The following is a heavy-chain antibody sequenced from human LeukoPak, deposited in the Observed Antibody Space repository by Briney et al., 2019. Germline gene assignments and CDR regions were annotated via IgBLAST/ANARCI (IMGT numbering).Heavy chain of an antibody. CDR2: IGVAANT. J-gene: IGHJ4*02. CDR1: GFTFSNYD. Sequence: GGSLRLSCAASGFTFSNYDMHWVRQATGKGLEWVSAIGVAANTFYSGSVKGRFTISRENAKNSLYLLMTSLRAEDTAMYYCARHSPRDSGWPFDSWGQGTLVTVPS. CDR3: ARHSPRDSGWPFDS. V-gene: IGHV3-13*01. D-gene: IGHD6-19*01.